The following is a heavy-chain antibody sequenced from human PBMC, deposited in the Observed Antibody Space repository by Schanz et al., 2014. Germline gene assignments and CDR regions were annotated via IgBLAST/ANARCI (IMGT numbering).Heavy chain of an antibody. D-gene: IGHD3-3*01. V-gene: IGHV3-11*06. J-gene: IGHJ4*02. CDR3: ARVITSLDY. Sequence: QVQLVESGGGLVKPGGSLRLSCVASGFKFSDYFMTWVRQAPGKGLEWLSSIGGSGSFPTYADSVKGRFTISRDIAKTSLYLQMNSLRAEDTAVYYCARVITSLDYWGQGILVTVSS. CDR1: GFKFSDYF. CDR2: IGGSGSFP.